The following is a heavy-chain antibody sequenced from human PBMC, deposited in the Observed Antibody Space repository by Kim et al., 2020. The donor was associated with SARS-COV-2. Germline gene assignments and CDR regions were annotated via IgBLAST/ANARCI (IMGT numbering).Heavy chain of an antibody. D-gene: IGHD2-15*01. CDR2: N. J-gene: IGHJ4*02. V-gene: IGHV6-1*01. Sequence: NDYAVSVKSRITINPDTSKNQFSLQLNSVTPEDTAVYYCARRVAEGAFDYWGQGTLVTVSS. CDR3: ARRVAEGAFDY.